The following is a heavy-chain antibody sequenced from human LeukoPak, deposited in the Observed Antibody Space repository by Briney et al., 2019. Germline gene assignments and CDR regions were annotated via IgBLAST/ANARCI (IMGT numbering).Heavy chain of an antibody. J-gene: IGHJ4*02. V-gene: IGHV3-30*02. D-gene: IGHD6-13*01. CDR3: AREGGRAVPGRFDQ. CDR2: IQNDGSDK. Sequence: PGGSLRLSCAASGINFRSSGMHWVRQAPGKGLEWVTFIQNDGSDKYYAASVKGRFTISRDNSKNTVYLHMASLRADDTALYYCAREGGRAVPGRFDQWGQGTLDTVSS. CDR1: GINFRSSG.